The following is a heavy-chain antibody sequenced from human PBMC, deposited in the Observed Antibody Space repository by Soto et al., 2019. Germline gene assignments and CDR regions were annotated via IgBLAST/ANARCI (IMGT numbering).Heavy chain of an antibody. CDR3: ARDKGGVSYYDY. CDR1: GYTFTSYA. J-gene: IGHJ4*02. D-gene: IGHD2-8*02. CDR2: INAGNGNT. Sequence: ASVKVSCKASGYTFTSYAMHWGRQPPGQRLEWMGWINAGNGNTKYSQKFQGRVTITRDTSASTAYMELSSLRSEDTAVYYCARDKGGVSYYDYWGQGTLVTVSS. V-gene: IGHV1-3*01.